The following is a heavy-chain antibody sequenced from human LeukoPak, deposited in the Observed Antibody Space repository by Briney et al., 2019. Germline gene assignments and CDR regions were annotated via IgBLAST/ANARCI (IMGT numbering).Heavy chain of an antibody. J-gene: IGHJ4*02. CDR2: IYYSGST. D-gene: IGHD3-10*01. V-gene: IGHV4-39*07. Sequence: SETLSLTCTVSGGSISSSSYYWGWIRQPPGKGLEWIGSIYYSGSTYYNPSLKSRVTISVDTSKNQFSLKLCSVTAADTAVYYCARLWFGESDYWGQGTLVTVSS. CDR3: ARLWFGESDY. CDR1: GGSISSSSYY.